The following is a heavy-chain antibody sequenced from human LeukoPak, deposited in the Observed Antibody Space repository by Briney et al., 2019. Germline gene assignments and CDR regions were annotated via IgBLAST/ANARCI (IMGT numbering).Heavy chain of an antibody. V-gene: IGHV4-34*01. J-gene: IGHJ4*02. CDR1: GGSFSGYY. CDR2: INHSGST. CDR3: ARGFLDSGAHDLLFDS. D-gene: IGHD4-17*01. Sequence: SETLSLTCAVYGGSFSGYYWNWIRQPPGKGLEWIGEINHSGSTNYNPSLKSRVTISVDTSKNQFSLKLSSVTAADTAVYYCARGFLDSGAHDLLFDSWGQGILVTVSS.